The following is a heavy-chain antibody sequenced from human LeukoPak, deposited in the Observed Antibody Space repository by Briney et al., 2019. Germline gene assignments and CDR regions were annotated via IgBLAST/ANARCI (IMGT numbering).Heavy chain of an antibody. CDR1: GGSISSNSYY. V-gene: IGHV4-39*07. CDR3: ARDREEQWLGPHYFDY. CDR2: IYYSGST. J-gene: IGHJ4*02. D-gene: IGHD6-19*01. Sequence: NPSETLSLTCAVSGGSISSNSYYWGWIRQPPGKGLEWIGSIYYSGSTYYNPSLKSRVTISVDTSKNQFSLKLSSVTAADTAVYYCARDREEQWLGPHYFDYWGQGTLVTVSS.